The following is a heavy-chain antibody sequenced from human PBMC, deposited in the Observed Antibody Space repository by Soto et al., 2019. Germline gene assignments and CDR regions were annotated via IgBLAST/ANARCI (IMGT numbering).Heavy chain of an antibody. CDR1: GCSISSYY. Sequence: SETLSLTCTFSGCSISSYYWSLIRQPPGKGLEWIGYIYYSGSTNYNPSLKSRVTISVDTSKNQFSLKLSSVTAADTAVYYCARESHPFMVRGAIRGPFDYWGQGTLVTVSS. D-gene: IGHD3-10*01. J-gene: IGHJ4*02. V-gene: IGHV4-59*01. CDR2: IYYSGST. CDR3: ARESHPFMVRGAIRGPFDY.